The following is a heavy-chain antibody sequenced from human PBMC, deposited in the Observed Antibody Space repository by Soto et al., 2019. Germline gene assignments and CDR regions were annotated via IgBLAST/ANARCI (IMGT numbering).Heavy chain of an antibody. CDR2: IYYSGST. Sequence: QVQLQESGPGLVKPSQTLSLTCTVSGGSISSGGYYWSWIRQHPGKGLEWIGYIYYSGSTYYNPSLKSRVTISVHTSKNQFSLELSSVTAADTAVYYCARGSYYDFWSGWYVWGKGTTVTVSS. D-gene: IGHD3-3*01. CDR1: GGSISSGGYY. J-gene: IGHJ6*04. CDR3: ARGSYYDFWSGWYV. V-gene: IGHV4-31*03.